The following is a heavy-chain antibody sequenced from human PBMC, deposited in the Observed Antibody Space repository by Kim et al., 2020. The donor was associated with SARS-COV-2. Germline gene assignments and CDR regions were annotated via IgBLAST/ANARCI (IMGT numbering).Heavy chain of an antibody. D-gene: IGHD6-19*01. CDR1: GFIFDDYA. CDR3: VRGQQWLIKN. CDR2: ISRDGGEI. Sequence: GGSLRLSCAGSGFIFDDYAIQWVRQAPGKGLEWVSLISRDGGEIKYADSVEGRFTISRDNSKKSVHLQMNSLRSEDTALYYCVRGQQWLIKNWGQGTQVTVSS. V-gene: IGHV3-43*02. J-gene: IGHJ4*02.